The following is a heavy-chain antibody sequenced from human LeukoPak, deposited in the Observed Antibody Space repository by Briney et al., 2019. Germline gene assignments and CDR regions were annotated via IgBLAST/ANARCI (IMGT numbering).Heavy chain of an antibody. V-gene: IGHV4-59*01. J-gene: IGHJ3*02. CDR3: AREKEETEAGFGDAFDI. Sequence: SETLSLTCTVSGGSISSYYWSWIRQPPGKGLEWIGYIYYSGSTNYNPSLKSRVTISVDTSKNQFSLKLSSVTAADTAVYYCAREKEETEAGFGDAFDIWGQGTMVTVSS. CDR1: GGSISSYY. CDR2: IYYSGST. D-gene: IGHD3-10*01.